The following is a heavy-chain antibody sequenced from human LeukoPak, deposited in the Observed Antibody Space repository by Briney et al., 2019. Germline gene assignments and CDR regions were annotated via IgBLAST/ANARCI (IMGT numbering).Heavy chain of an antibody. Sequence: PGGSLRLSCAASGFTFSSYDMTWVRQAPGEGLEWVSVISVGGGSTAYANSVKGRFTISRVDSKNTLHLQMDSLRADDTAVYYCARRYDFWDYWGQGTLVTVSS. CDR1: GFTFSSYD. CDR2: ISVGGGST. CDR3: ARRYDFWDY. V-gene: IGHV3-23*01. D-gene: IGHD3-3*01. J-gene: IGHJ4*02.